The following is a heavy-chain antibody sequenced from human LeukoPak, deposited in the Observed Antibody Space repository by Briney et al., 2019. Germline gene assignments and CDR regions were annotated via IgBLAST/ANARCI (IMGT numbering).Heavy chain of an antibody. V-gene: IGHV1-18*01. D-gene: IGHD3-16*01. Sequence: ASVPVSCTASGYTFTTYGITWIRPAPGQGLAWMGWISPYNGNTNYGLKFQGRLTLTTDTATRTAYMDLRGLQADESPVYYCTTWGGVVHWGQGTLVSVSS. CDR3: TTWGGVVH. CDR1: GYTFTTYG. J-gene: IGHJ4*02. CDR2: ISPYNGNT.